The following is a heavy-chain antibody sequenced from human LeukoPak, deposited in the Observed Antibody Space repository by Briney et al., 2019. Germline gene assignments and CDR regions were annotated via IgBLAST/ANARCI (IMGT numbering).Heavy chain of an antibody. D-gene: IGHD3/OR15-3a*01. CDR2: IIPIFGTA. Sequence: ASVKVSCKASGGTFSSYAISWVRQAPGQGLEWMGGIIPIFGTANYAQKFQGRVTITTDESTSTAYMELSSLRSEDTAVYYCARSPAADSHYYYYMDVWGKGTTVTVSS. V-gene: IGHV1-69*05. CDR1: GGTFSSYA. CDR3: ARSPAADSHYYYYMDV. J-gene: IGHJ6*03.